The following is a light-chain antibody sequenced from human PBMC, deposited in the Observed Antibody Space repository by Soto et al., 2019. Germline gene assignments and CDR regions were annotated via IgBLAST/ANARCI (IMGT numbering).Light chain of an antibody. CDR1: QSLVYSDGNTY. CDR3: LQPTHLPLT. Sequence: DVVMTQSPLSLPVTLGQPASISCRSSQSLVYSDGNTYLSWFQQRPGQSPRRLIYSVSNRDSGVPDRFSGSGSVTDFTLKISRLEAEHAPFYYYLQPTHLPLTFGQLTKVEIK. CDR2: SVS. J-gene: IGKJ1*01. V-gene: IGKV2-30*01.